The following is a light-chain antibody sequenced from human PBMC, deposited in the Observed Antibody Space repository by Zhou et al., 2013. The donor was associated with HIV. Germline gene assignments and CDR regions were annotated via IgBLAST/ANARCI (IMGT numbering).Light chain of an antibody. CDR3: QQYGSSLFT. CDR2: AAT. V-gene: IGKV3-20*01. J-gene: IGKJ3*01. CDR1: QTLSDNY. Sequence: EIVLTQFPDTLTLSPGERATLSCRASQTLSDNYLAWYQHKPGQTPKFLIFAATNRATGIPDRFIGGGSGTDFTLTISRLEPEDFAVYYCQQYGSSLFTFGPGTKVDIK.